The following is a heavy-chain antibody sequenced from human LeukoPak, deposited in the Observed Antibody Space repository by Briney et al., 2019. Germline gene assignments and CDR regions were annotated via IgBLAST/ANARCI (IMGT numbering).Heavy chain of an antibody. CDR2: ISGSGGST. CDR1: GFTFSSYA. D-gene: IGHD2-8*01. V-gene: IGHV3-23*01. J-gene: IGHJ4*02. CDR3: AKLGYCTNGVCQKGLYYFDY. Sequence: GGSLRLSCAASGFTFSSYAMSWVRQAPGKGLEWVSAISGSGGSTYYADSVKGRFTISRDNSKNTLYLQMSSLRAEDTAVYYCAKLGYCTNGVCQKGLYYFDYWGQGTLVTVSS.